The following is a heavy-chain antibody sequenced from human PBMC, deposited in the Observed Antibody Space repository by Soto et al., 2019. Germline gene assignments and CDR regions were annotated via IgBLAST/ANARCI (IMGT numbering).Heavy chain of an antibody. CDR2: INAGNGNT. V-gene: IGHV1-3*01. D-gene: IGHD1-26*01. CDR1: GYTFTSYA. J-gene: IGHJ6*03. CDR3: ARGGSGIDYYYYYYMDV. Sequence: SVKVSCKASGYTFTSYAMHWVRQAPGQRLEWMGWINAGNGNTKYSQKFQGRVTITRDTSASTAYMELSSLRSEDTAVYYCARGGSGIDYYYYYYMDVWGKGTTVTVSS.